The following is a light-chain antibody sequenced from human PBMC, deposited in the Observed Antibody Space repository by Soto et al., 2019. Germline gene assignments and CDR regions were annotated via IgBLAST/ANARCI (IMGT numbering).Light chain of an antibody. CDR2: DAS. CDR1: QDIGSF. J-gene: IGKJ4*01. V-gene: IGKV1-8*01. Sequence: AIRMTQSPSSLSASTGDRVAITCRASQDIGSFLAWYQQKPGKAPKLLIYDASTLQSGVPSRFGGSGSGTEFTLTISSLQSKDFAVYYCQQYNNWHPLTFGGGTKVDI. CDR3: QQYNNWHPLT.